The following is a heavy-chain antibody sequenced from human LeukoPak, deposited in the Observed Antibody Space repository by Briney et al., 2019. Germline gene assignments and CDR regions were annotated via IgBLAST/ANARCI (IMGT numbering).Heavy chain of an antibody. CDR1: GYSFTSYW. CDR2: IYPGDSDT. V-gene: IGHV5-51*01. D-gene: IGHD6-13*01. Sequence: GESLKISCKGSGYSFTSYWIGWVRQMPGKGLEWMGIIYPGDSDTRYSPSFQGQVTISADASISTAYLQWSSLKASDTAMYYCARLLMEQQLVLDYWGQGTLVTVSA. J-gene: IGHJ4*02. CDR3: ARLLMEQQLVLDY.